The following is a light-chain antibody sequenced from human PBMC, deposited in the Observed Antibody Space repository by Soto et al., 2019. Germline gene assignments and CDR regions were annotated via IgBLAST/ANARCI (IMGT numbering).Light chain of an antibody. V-gene: IGKV3-20*01. CDR1: QSVGTLD. CDR2: GTS. J-gene: IGKJ1*01. CDR3: QQYGNSSRK. Sequence: IVLTQSPGTLSLSPGDRATLSCRASQSVGTLDLAWYQQKPGQAPRLLISGTSTRATGIPDRFSGSASGTDFTLTISRLEPEDFAVCYCQQYGNSSRKFGQGTRV.